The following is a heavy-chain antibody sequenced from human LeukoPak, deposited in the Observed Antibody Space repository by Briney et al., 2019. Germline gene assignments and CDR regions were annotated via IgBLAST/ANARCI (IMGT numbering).Heavy chain of an antibody. J-gene: IGHJ4*02. V-gene: IGHV3-23*01. CDR3: AKDQLNRFCSGGSCSITHDY. CDR1: GFSFSSYG. CDR2: ITGSTRST. D-gene: IGHD2-15*01. Sequence: GGTLRLSCAASGFSFSSYGMGWVRQAPGTGLEWVSAITGSTRSTYYTDSVKGRFTISRDNSRNTLYLQMNSLRAEDTAVYYCAKDQLNRFCSGGSCSITHDYWGQGTLVTVSS.